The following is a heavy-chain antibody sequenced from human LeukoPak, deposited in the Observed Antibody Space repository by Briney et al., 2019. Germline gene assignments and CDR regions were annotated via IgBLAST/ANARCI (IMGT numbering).Heavy chain of an antibody. CDR1: GGSFSGYY. Sequence: SETLSLTCAVYGGSFSGYYWSWIRQPPGKGLEWIGEIDHSGSTNYNPSLKSRVTISVDTSKNQFSLKLSSVTAADTAVYYCARVFKQQLTNWGQGTLVTVSS. CDR2: IDHSGST. D-gene: IGHD6-13*01. V-gene: IGHV4-34*01. CDR3: ARVFKQQLTN. J-gene: IGHJ4*02.